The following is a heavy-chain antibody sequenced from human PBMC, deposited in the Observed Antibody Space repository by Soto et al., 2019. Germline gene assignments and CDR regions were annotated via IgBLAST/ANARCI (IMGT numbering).Heavy chain of an antibody. CDR2: INHSGST. CDR3: ARGRLRYYYDSSGYYPPPYGMDV. J-gene: IGHJ6*02. V-gene: IGHV4-34*01. Sequence: ETLSLTCAVHVGSFSGYYCSWISQPPGKGLGWIGEINHSGSTNHNPSLKSRVTISVDTSKDQFSLKLSSVTAADTAVYYWARGRLRYYYDSSGYYPPPYGMDVWGQGTTVTVSS. CDR1: VGSFSGYY. D-gene: IGHD3-22*01.